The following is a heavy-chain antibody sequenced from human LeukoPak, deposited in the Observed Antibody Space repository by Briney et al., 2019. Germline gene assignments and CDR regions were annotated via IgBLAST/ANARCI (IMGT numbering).Heavy chain of an antibody. D-gene: IGHD6-13*01. CDR2: IYYSGST. Sequence: SETLSLTCTVSGGSISSYYWSRIRQPPGKGLEWIGYIYYSGSTNYNPSLKSRVTISVDTSKNQFSLKLSSVTAADTAVYYCARVAAAAGTVGFDYWGQGTLVTVSS. V-gene: IGHV4-59*01. CDR1: GGSISSYY. J-gene: IGHJ4*02. CDR3: ARVAAAAGTVGFDY.